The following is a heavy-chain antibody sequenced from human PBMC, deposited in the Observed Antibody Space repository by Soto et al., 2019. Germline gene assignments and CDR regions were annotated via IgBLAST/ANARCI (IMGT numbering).Heavy chain of an antibody. CDR1: GGSISSSSYY. J-gene: IGHJ4*02. Sequence: QLQLQESGPGLVKPSETLSLTCTVSGGSISSSSYYWGWIRQPPGKGLEWIGSIYYSGSTYYNPSLKSRVTRAVDTSKNQFSLKLSSVTAADTAVYYCARHTPAISISDHWGQGTLFTVSS. D-gene: IGHD2-15*01. CDR3: ARHTPAISISDH. V-gene: IGHV4-39*01. CDR2: IYYSGST.